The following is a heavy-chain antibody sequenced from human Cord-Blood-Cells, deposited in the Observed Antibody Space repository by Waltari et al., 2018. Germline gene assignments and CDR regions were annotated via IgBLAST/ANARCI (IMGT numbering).Heavy chain of an antibody. CDR1: GFTVGSNY. V-gene: IGHV3-53*01. CDR2: IYSGGST. J-gene: IGHJ6*03. CDR3: ARGAYYYYYMDV. Sequence: EVQLVESGGGLIQPGGSLRLPCAASGFTVGSNYMSWVRQAPGKGLEWVSVIYSGGSTYYADSVKGRFTISRDNSKNTLYLQMNSLRAEDTAVYYCARGAYYYYYMDVWGKGTTVTVSS.